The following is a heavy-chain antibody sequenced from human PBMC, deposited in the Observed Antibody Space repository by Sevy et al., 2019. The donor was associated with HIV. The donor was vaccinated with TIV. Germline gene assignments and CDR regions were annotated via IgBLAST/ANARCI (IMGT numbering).Heavy chain of an antibody. D-gene: IGHD4-17*01. CDR1: RYTFTDYY. J-gene: IGHJ6*02. CDR3: ARLTTMPTSDDYGMDV. V-gene: IGHV1-2*02. CDR2: INPNNGGT. Sequence: ASVKVSCKAARYTFTDYYVHWVRQGPGQGLEWMGWINPNNGGTKYAQRFQGRVTMTRDTSINTAYMVLGSLTSDDTAVYYCARLTTMPTSDDYGMDVWGQGTTVTVSS.